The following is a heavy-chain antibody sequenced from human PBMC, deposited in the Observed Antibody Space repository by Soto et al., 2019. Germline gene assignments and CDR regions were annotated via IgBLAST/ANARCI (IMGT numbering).Heavy chain of an antibody. CDR1: GESISSGGCY. Sequence: QVQLQESGPGLVKASQPLSLISNVSGESISSGGCYWLWNRHHPGQGLEWIGYIYDTASAYYNPSLKSRVTISMDTSKNHFAMKLSSVTAADTAVYYCARASSSSSAADHWGQGTLITVSS. D-gene: IGHD6-6*01. CDR2: IYDTASA. J-gene: IGHJ4*02. CDR3: ARASSSSSAADH. V-gene: IGHV4-31*03.